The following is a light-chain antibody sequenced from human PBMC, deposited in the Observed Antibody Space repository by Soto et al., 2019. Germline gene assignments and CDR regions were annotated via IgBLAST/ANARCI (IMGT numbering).Light chain of an antibody. CDR3: SSYTRTNSLV. CDR1: SIDVGNFDL. Sequence: QSALTQPPSVSGSPGQSVTISCTGTSIDVGNFDLVSWYQQPPGTAPKLLIYEVSNRPYGVSDRFSGSKSGNTASLTISGLQAEDEADYYCSSYTRTNSLVFGGGTKVTVL. J-gene: IGLJ2*01. CDR2: EVS. V-gene: IGLV2-18*02.